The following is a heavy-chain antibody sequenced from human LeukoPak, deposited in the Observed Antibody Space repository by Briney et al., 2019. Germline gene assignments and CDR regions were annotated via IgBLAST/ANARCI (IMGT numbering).Heavy chain of an antibody. J-gene: IGHJ4*02. D-gene: IGHD1-1*01. CDR1: GYTFTGYY. CDR2: LNPNSGGT. Sequence: GASVKVSCKASGYTFTGYYMHWVRQAPGQGLEWMGWLNPNSGGTNYAQKFQGRVTMARATSISTAYMELSRLRSDDTAVYFCARVSNPVGSYNWNDAEVSYDYWGQGTLVTVSS. CDR3: ARVSNPVGSYNWNDAEVSYDY. V-gene: IGHV1-2*02.